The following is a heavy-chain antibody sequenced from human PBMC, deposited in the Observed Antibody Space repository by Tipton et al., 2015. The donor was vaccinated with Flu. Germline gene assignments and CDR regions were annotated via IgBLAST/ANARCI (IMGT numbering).Heavy chain of an antibody. D-gene: IGHD3-9*01. V-gene: IGHV4-39*06. J-gene: IGHJ4*02. CDR2: IYYGGHT. Sequence: TLSLTCTVSGGSISSSSYYWGWIRLPPGKGLEWIGSIYYGGHTYYNPSLKSRVTISVDTSKNPFALNVRSVTAADTAVYFWARIFYDSSTADYTFDYWGQGTLVTVSS. CDR1: GGSISSSSYY. CDR3: ARIFYDSSTADYTFDY.